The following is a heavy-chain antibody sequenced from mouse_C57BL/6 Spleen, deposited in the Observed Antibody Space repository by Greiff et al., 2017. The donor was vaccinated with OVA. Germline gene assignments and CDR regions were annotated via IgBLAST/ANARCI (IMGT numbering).Heavy chain of an antibody. D-gene: IGHD1-1*01. CDR1: GYSFTDYN. Sequence: EVHLVESGPELVKPGASVKISCKASGYSFTDYNMNWVKQSNGKSLEWIGVINPNYGTTSYNQKFKGKATLTVDQSSSTAYMQLNSLTSEDSAVYYCARSTTVVATKRDYYAMDYWGQGTSVTVSS. CDR3: ARSTTVVATKRDYYAMDY. V-gene: IGHV1-39*01. CDR2: INPNYGTT. J-gene: IGHJ4*01.